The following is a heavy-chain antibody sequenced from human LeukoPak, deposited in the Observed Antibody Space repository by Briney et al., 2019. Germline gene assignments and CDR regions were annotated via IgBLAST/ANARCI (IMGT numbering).Heavy chain of an antibody. CDR3: ARIDYGGNY. CDR1: GFTFSSYN. D-gene: IGHD4-23*01. V-gene: IGHV3-21*01. CDR2: ISSSTSYI. Sequence: GGSLRLSCAASGFTFSSYNMNWVRRAPGKGLEWVSFISSSTSYIYYADSLKGRFTISRDNAKNSLFLQMNSLRAEDTAVYYCARIDYGGNYWGQGTLVTVSS. J-gene: IGHJ4*02.